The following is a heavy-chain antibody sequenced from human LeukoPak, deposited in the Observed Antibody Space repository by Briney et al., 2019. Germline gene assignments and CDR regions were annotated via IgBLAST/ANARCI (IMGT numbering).Heavy chain of an antibody. Sequence: PSETLSLTCTVSGGSISSYYWSWIRQPPGKGLEWIGYIYYSGSTNYNPSLKSRVTISVDTSKNQFSLKLSSVTAADTAVYYCARGLAVAGHLDYWGQGTLVTVSS. CDR3: ARGLAVAGHLDY. CDR1: GGSISSYY. CDR2: IYYSGST. D-gene: IGHD6-19*01. V-gene: IGHV4-59*01. J-gene: IGHJ4*02.